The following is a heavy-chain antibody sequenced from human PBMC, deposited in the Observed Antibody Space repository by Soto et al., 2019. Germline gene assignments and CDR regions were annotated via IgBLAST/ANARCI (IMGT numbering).Heavy chain of an antibody. V-gene: IGHV3-74*01. D-gene: IGHD5-18*01. CDR1: GFTFSSYW. Sequence: EVQLVESGGGLVQPGGSLRLACVGSGFTFSSYWMHWVRQVPGKGPVWVSRINSAGSASSYVDFVKGRFTVSRDNAKNTLYLEMNSLSAEDTAVYDCATGEYSYGWGYWGQGTLVTVSS. CDR2: INSAGSAS. J-gene: IGHJ4*02. CDR3: ATGEYSYGWGY.